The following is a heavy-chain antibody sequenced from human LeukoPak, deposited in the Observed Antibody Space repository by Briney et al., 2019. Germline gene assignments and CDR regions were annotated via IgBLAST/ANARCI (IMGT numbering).Heavy chain of an antibody. CDR1: GFTFSSYW. V-gene: IGHV3-7*01. J-gene: IGHJ6*02. Sequence: GSLRLSCAASGFTFSSYWMNWARQAPGKGLEWVASINHNGNVNYYVDSVKGRFTISRDNSKNTLYLQMSSLRVDDTAVYYCVKESSGGPFYDFWSARSPYYGLDVWGQGTTVTVSS. D-gene: IGHD3-3*01. CDR3: VKESSGGPFYDFWSARSPYYGLDV. CDR2: INHNGNVN.